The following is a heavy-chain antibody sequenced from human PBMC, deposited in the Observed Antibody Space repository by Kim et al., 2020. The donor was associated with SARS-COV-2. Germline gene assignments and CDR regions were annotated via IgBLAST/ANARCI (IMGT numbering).Heavy chain of an antibody. CDR3: TRPSGSSWVDDY. CDR2: IRSKANSYAT. Sequence: GGSLRLSCAASGFTFSGSAMHWVRQASGKGLEWVGRIRSKANSYATAYAASVKGRFTISRDDSKNTAYLQMNSLKTEDTAVYYCTRPSGSSWVDDYWGQGTLVTVSS. D-gene: IGHD6-13*01. J-gene: IGHJ4*02. V-gene: IGHV3-73*01. CDR1: GFTFSGSA.